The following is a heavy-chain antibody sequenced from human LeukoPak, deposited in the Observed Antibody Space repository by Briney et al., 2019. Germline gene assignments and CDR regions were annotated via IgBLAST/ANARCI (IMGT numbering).Heavy chain of an antibody. CDR2: INWNGGST. CDR3: AKVGLAYCGGDCYNWFDP. CDR1: GFTFDDYG. D-gene: IGHD2-21*01. Sequence: GGSLRLSCAASGFTFDDYGMSWVRQAPGKGLEWVSGINWNGGSTGYADSVKGRFTISRDNSKNTLYLQMNSLRAEDTAVYYCAKVGLAYCGGDCYNWFDPWGQGTLVTVSS. V-gene: IGHV3-20*04. J-gene: IGHJ5*02.